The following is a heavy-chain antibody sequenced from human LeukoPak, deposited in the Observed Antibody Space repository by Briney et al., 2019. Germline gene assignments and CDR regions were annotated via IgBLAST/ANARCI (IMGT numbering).Heavy chain of an antibody. D-gene: IGHD5-24*01. V-gene: IGHV4-4*02. CDR1: GFTFSKAW. J-gene: IGHJ4*02. Sequence: PGGSLRLSCAASGFTFSKAWMSWVRQAPGKGLEWIGEIFYSGSTNYNPSLKSRVTISVDRSKNQFSLKLNSVTAADTAVYYCARDLDVYNPSFFYWGKGNLVTVSS. CDR2: IFYSGST. CDR3: ARDLDVYNPSFFY.